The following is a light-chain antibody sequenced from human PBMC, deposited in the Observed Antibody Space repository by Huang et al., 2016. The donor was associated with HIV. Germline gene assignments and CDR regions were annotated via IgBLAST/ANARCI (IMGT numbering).Light chain of an antibody. Sequence: EMFLTQSPGTLSLSPGERATLSCSASQNIRNYLAWYQQKPGQAPRLLIYDASIRATGIPARFSGSGSGTDFTLTISRLEAEDSAVYYCQRRSNWPSFGGGTTVEI. J-gene: IGKJ4*02. CDR3: QRRSNWPS. V-gene: IGKV3-11*01. CDR1: QNIRNY. CDR2: DAS.